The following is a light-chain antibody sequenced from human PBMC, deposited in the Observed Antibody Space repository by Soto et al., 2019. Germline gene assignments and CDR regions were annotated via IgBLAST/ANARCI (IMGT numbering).Light chain of an antibody. J-gene: IGKJ4*01. CDR1: QGISSY. CDR3: QRYDNLPLT. CDR2: DAA. V-gene: IGKV1D-8*01. Sequence: VIWMTQSPSLLSASTGDRVTISCRMSQGISSYLAWYQQKPGKAPNLLIYDAAYLEIGVPSRFSGSGSGTDFNFTISSLQPEAIETYYCQRYDNLPLTFGGGTKVDIK.